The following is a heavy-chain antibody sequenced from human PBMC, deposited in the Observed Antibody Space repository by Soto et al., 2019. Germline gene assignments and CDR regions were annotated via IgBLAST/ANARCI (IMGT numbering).Heavy chain of an antibody. CDR2: ISGSGGDT. V-gene: IGHV3-23*01. J-gene: IGHJ4*02. D-gene: IGHD3-16*02. CDR3: AKDRYTYNTAGFDY. Sequence: GGSLRRSWAVSGFTFSTFAMSGGGQAPGKGLEWVSAISGSGGDTWYKDSVEGRFTISRDNSKNTLFLHLSSLRSEDTAIYYRAKDRYTYNTAGFDYWGRGTLVTVSS. CDR1: GFTFSTFA.